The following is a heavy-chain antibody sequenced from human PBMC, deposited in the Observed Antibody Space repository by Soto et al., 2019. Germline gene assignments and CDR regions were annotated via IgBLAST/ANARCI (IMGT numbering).Heavy chain of an antibody. CDR2: IYWNDDK. CDR1: GFSLRTSGAG. D-gene: IGHD6-19*01. Sequence: SGPTLVNPTQTLTLTCIFSGFSLRTSGAGVGWIRQPPGKALEWLGFIYWNDDKRYSPSLKSRLTITKDTSKNQVVLTMTNMDPVDTATYYCAKSGSSGWYGWFDPWGQGTLVTVSS. J-gene: IGHJ5*02. V-gene: IGHV2-5*01. CDR3: AKSGSSGWYGWFDP.